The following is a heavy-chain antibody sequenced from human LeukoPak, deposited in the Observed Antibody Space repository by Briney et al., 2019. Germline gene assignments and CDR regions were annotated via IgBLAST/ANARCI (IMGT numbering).Heavy chain of an antibody. D-gene: IGHD3-22*01. CDR1: GLTFSTCG. CDR2: IRYDGSNK. V-gene: IGHV3-30*02. Sequence: GGSLRLSCAASGLTFSTCGMHWVRQAPGKGLEGVAFIRYDGSNKYYADSVKGRFIISRDNSENTLSLQMNSPRAEDTAVYYCAKDRSYYDSGGYRNFDYWGQGTLVTVSS. CDR3: AKDRSYYDSGGYRNFDY. J-gene: IGHJ4*02.